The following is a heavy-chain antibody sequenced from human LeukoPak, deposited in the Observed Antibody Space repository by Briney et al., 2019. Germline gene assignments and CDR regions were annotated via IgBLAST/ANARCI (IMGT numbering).Heavy chain of an antibody. Sequence: GGSLRLSCAASGFTFSSYAMHWVRQAPGKGLEWVAVISYDGSNKYYADSVKGRFTISRDNSKNTLYLQMNSLRAEDTAVYYCAKDAVYDYYDSSGYSDYWGQGTLVTVSS. D-gene: IGHD3-22*01. V-gene: IGHV3-30-3*01. CDR2: ISYDGSNK. CDR3: AKDAVYDYYDSSGYSDY. CDR1: GFTFSSYA. J-gene: IGHJ4*02.